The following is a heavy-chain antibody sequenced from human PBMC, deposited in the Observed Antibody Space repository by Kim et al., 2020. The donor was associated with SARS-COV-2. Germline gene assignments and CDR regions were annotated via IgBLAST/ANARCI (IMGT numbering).Heavy chain of an antibody. D-gene: IGHD3-3*01. CDR3: ARGRITIFGVVTEFDY. V-gene: IGHV4-31*02. Sequence: SLKSRVTISVDTSNNQFSLKLSSVTAADTAVYYCARGRITIFGVVTEFDYWGQGTLVTVSS. J-gene: IGHJ4*02.